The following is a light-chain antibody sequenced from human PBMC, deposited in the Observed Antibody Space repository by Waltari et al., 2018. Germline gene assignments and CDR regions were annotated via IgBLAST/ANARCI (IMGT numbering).Light chain of an antibody. J-gene: IGKJ4*01. CDR3: QQYDNRPLT. CDR1: QSVSSN. CDR2: GAS. V-gene: IGKV3-15*01. Sequence: DIVMTQSPATLSVSPGERVTLSCRASQSVSSNLAWYQPKPGRAPRLLIYGASTRATGLAARFSGSGSGTEFTLTISSLQSEDFALYYCQQYDNRPLTFGGGTKVQIK.